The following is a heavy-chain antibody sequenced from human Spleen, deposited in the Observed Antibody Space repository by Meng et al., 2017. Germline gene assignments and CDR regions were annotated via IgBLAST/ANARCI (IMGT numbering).Heavy chain of an antibody. D-gene: IGHD3-9*01. V-gene: IGHV4-30-4*01. CDR3: ARAPLNYDILTGSPDY. J-gene: IGHJ4*02. CDR1: GGSIRSGDYY. Sequence: QVQLQESGPGLVKPSQTLSLTCTVSGGSIRSGDYYWSWIRQPPGKGLEWIGYIYYSGSTYYNPSLKSRLTISVDTSKNQFSLKLSSVTAADSAVYYCARAPLNYDILTGSPDYWGQGTLVTVSS. CDR2: IYYSGST.